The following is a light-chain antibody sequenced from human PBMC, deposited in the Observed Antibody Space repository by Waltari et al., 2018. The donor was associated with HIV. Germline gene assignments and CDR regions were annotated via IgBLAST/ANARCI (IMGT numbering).Light chain of an antibody. CDR3: AAWDDSLNGVV. CDR2: STN. Sequence: QSVLTQPPSASGTPGQRVTISCSGSSSHIGSNTVNWYQQLPGTAPKLLIYSTNTRPSGVPYRFSGSKSGTSASLAISGLQSEDEADYYCAAWDDSLNGVVFGGGTKLTVL. V-gene: IGLV1-44*01. CDR1: SSHIGSNT. J-gene: IGLJ2*01.